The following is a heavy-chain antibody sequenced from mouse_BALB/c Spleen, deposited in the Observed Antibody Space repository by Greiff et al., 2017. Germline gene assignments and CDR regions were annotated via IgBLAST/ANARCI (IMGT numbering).Heavy chain of an antibody. V-gene: IGHV3-2*02. J-gene: IGHJ1*01. Sequence: EVKLVESGPCLVKPSQSLSLTCPVTVYSLTSDYAWNWIRHFPGNNLELMCYISYSGSTRYNPSLKSRIPITRDPSKNQFFLPLNSVTTEDTATYDCARRGYCSSYWYFDVWGAGTTVTVSS. CDR1: VYSLTSDYA. D-gene: IGHD1-1*01. CDR2: ISYSGST. CDR3: ARRGYCSSYWYFDV.